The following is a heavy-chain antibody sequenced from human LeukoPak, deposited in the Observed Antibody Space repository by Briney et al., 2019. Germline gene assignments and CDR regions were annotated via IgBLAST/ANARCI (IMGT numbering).Heavy chain of an antibody. CDR2: INPNSGVT. D-gene: IGHD2-2*01. CDR3: ATSRGYCSSTSCRDDYYFDY. V-gene: IGHV1-2*02. CDR1: GYTFTGYY. Sequence: GASVKVSCKASGYTFTGYYMHWVRQAPGQGLEWMGWINPNSGVTKYAQEFQGRVTMTRDTSISTAYMELSRLRSDDTAVYYCATSRGYCSSTSCRDDYYFDYWGQGTLVTVSS. J-gene: IGHJ4*02.